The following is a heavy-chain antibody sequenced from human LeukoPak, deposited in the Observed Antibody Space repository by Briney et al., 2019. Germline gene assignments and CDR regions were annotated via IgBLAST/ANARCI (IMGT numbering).Heavy chain of an antibody. J-gene: IGHJ5*02. V-gene: IGHV3-74*01. Sequence: GGSLRLSCAASGFTFSNYWMHWVRQPPGKGLVWVSRIYVDGRTTNYADSVKGRFTISRDNAKNTVYLEMNSLSVEETATYYCIRDFRSADLWGQGTLVTVTS. CDR2: IYVDGRTT. CDR1: GFTFSNYW. CDR3: IRDFRSADL.